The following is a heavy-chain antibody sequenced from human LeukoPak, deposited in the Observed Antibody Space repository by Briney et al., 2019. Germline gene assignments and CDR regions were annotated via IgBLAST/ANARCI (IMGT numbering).Heavy chain of an antibody. CDR1: GGSISSGDYY. J-gene: IGHJ6*02. CDR2: IYYSGST. D-gene: IGHD2-15*01. CDR3: ARVGAKSRVVVVAAEVDV. Sequence: PSETLSLTCTVSGGSISSGDYYWSWIRQPPGKGLEWIGYIYYSGSTYYNPSLKSRVTISVDTSKNQFSLKLSSVTAADTAVYYCARVGAKSRVVVVAAEVDVWGQGTTVTVSS. V-gene: IGHV4-30-4*01.